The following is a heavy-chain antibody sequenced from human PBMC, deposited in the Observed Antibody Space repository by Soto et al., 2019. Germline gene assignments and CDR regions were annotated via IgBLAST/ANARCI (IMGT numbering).Heavy chain of an antibody. CDR1: GGSISSGGYY. CDR2: IYYSGST. D-gene: IGHD6-19*01. J-gene: IGHJ4*02. CDR3: ARSSPVRPVVQWPAPDY. Sequence: SETLSLTCTVSGGSISSGGYYWSWVRQHPGKGLEWIGYIYYSGSTYYNPSLKSRVTISVDTSKNQFSLKLSSVTAADTAVYYCARSSPVRPVVQWPAPDYWGQVTLVTGSS. V-gene: IGHV4-31*03.